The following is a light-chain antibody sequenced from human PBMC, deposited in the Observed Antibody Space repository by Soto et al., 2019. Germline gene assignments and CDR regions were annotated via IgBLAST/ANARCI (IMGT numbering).Light chain of an antibody. Sequence: DIQMTQSPSTLSASVGDRVTITCRASQSIHYWMGWYQQKPGKAPKLLIYEASSLDSGGPSRFSGSGSGTEFTLTISSLQPDDFATYYCQQYSRSPWTFGQGTKVDIK. V-gene: IGKV1-5*03. CDR3: QQYSRSPWT. CDR2: EAS. CDR1: QSIHYW. J-gene: IGKJ1*01.